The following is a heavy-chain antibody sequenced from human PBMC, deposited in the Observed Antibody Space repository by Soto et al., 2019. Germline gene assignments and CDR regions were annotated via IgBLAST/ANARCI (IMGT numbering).Heavy chain of an antibody. CDR3: AKDTGGWYGGSPGLFHFDS. D-gene: IGHD6-19*01. Sequence: GGSLRLSCAASRFTFTSCAMHWVRQAPGKGLERLAVISYDGSYKFYADSVKGRLTISRDNSKNTLFLQMNSLRVEDTAVYYCAKDTGGWYGGSPGLFHFDSWGQGSLVTVSS. J-gene: IGHJ4*02. CDR1: RFTFTSCA. CDR2: ISYDGSYK. V-gene: IGHV3-30-3*01.